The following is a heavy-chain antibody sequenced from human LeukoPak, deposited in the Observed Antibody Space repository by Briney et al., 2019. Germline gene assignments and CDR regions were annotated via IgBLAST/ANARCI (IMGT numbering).Heavy chain of an antibody. D-gene: IGHD1-1*01. CDR3: AKWNSITSYWNYFGMDI. J-gene: IGHJ6*02. CDR2: ISGSGGST. Sequence: GGSLRLSCAASGFIFDNYAMSWARQAPGKGLEWVSGISGSGGSTYYADSVKGRFTISRDNSKKTLFLQMNSLRAEDTAVYYCAKWNSITSYWNYFGMDIWGQGTTVTVSS. CDR1: GFIFDNYA. V-gene: IGHV3-23*01.